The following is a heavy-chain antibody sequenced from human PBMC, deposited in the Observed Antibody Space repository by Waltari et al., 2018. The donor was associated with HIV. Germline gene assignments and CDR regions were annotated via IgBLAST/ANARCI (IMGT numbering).Heavy chain of an antibody. J-gene: IGHJ4*02. CDR2: INAGNGNT. CDR1: GYTFTSYA. Sequence: QVQLVQSGAEVKKPGASVKVSCKASGYTFTSYAMHWVRQAPGQRLEWMGWINAGNGNTKYSQKFQGRVTITRDTSASTAYMELSSLRSEDTAVYYCARNGGTGKDSDYWGQGTLVTVSS. V-gene: IGHV1-3*01. CDR3: ARNGGTGKDSDY. D-gene: IGHD2-15*01.